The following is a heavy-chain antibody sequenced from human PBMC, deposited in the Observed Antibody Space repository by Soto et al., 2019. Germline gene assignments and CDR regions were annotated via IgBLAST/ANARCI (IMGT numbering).Heavy chain of an antibody. CDR2: ISWNSGSI. CDR1: GFTFDDYA. Sequence: GGSLRLSCAASGFTFDDYAMHWVRQAPGKGLEWVSGISWNSGSIGYADSVKGRFTISRDNAKNSLYLQMNSLRAEDTALYYCASVSCYDGACWFDPWGQGTLVTVSS. CDR3: ASVSCYDGACWFDP. D-gene: IGHD2-2*01. V-gene: IGHV3-9*01. J-gene: IGHJ5*02.